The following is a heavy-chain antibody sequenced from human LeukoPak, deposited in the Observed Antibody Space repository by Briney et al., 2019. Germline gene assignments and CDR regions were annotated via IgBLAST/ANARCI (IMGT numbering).Heavy chain of an antibody. CDR1: GFAFSTYW. V-gene: IGHV4-39*07. CDR3: ARDRDYPTQYFDY. D-gene: IGHD4-11*01. Sequence: GSLRLSCAASGFAFSTYWMDWVRQAPGKGLEWIGTIYYSGSTYYTPSLKSRVTISVDTSKNEFSLKLSSVTAADTAVYYCARDRDYPTQYFDYWGQGILVTVSS. CDR2: IYYSGST. J-gene: IGHJ4*02.